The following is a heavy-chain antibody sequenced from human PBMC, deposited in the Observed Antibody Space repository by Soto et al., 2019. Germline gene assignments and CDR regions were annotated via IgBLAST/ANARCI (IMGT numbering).Heavy chain of an antibody. CDR2: ITSSSRTI. V-gene: IGHV3-48*01. Sequence: EVQLVESGGGLVQPGGSLRLSCAAAGFTFSSYSMNWVRQAPGKGLEWVSYITSSSRTIYYADSVKGRFTISRDNAKNSLYLQMTGLRAEGTAVYYCARPYCYGSGGFDYWGQGTRVTVSS. D-gene: IGHD3-10*01. CDR3: ARPYCYGSGGFDY. J-gene: IGHJ4*02. CDR1: GFTFSSYS.